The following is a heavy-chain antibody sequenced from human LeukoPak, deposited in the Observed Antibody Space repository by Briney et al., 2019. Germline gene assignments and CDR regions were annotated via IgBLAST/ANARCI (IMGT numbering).Heavy chain of an antibody. CDR1: GFTFSSYS. CDR2: ISSNGGST. V-gene: IGHV3-64*01. CDR3: AKSRSDYYDSSGYSGAFDI. J-gene: IGHJ3*02. D-gene: IGHD3-22*01. Sequence: PGGSLRLSCAASGFTFSSYSMHWVRQAPGKGLEYVSAISSNGGSTYYANSVKGRFTISRDNSKNTLYLQMGSLRAEDMAVYYCAKSRSDYYDSSGYSGAFDIWGQGTMVTVSP.